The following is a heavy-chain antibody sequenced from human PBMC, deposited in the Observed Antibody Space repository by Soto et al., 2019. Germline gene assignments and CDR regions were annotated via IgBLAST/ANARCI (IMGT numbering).Heavy chain of an antibody. Sequence: GGSLRLSCAASGFTFSSYEMNWVRQATGKGLEWVSAIGTAGDTYYPGSVKGRFTISRENAKNSLYLQMNSLRAGDTAVYYCARGAYYYDSSGNFPFDYWGQGTLVTVSS. D-gene: IGHD3-22*01. CDR1: GFTFSSYE. V-gene: IGHV3-13*01. CDR3: ARGAYYYDSSGNFPFDY. J-gene: IGHJ4*02. CDR2: IGTAGDT.